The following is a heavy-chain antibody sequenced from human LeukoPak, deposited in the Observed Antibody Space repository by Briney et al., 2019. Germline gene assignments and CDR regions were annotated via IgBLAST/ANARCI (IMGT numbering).Heavy chain of an antibody. V-gene: IGHV3-74*01. CDR3: ARDWAWGDFDS. CDR1: GFIFSGYW. CDR2: IKTDGTTT. D-gene: IGHD3-16*01. Sequence: GGSLRLSCAGSGFIFSGYWMHWVRQAPGKGLMWVSRIKTDGTTTYYADSVKGRFTVSRDNAKNTLYLQMNSLRDDDTAVYYCARDWAWGDFDSWGQGVLVTVSS. J-gene: IGHJ4*02.